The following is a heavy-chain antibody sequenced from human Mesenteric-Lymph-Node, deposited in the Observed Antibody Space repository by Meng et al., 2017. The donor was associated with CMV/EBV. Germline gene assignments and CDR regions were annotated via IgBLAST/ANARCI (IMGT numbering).Heavy chain of an antibody. Sequence: ASVKVSCKASGYTFTSYDINWVRQATGQGLEWMGWMNPNSGNTGYAQKFQGRVTMTRNTSISTAYMELSSLRSEDTAVYYCARSAYYDFWSGQKQDYIDYWGQGTLVTVSS. J-gene: IGHJ4*02. D-gene: IGHD3-3*01. CDR2: MNPNSGNT. CDR1: GYTFTSYD. CDR3: ARSAYYDFWSGQKQDYIDY. V-gene: IGHV1-8*01.